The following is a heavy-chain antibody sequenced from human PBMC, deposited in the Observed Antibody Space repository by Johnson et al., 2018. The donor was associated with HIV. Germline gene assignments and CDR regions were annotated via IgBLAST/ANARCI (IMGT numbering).Heavy chain of an antibody. CDR3: ARWIRYCGGDCYDVFDI. V-gene: IGHV3-20*04. J-gene: IGHJ3*02. CDR1: GLTFDDCG. D-gene: IGHD2-21*02. Sequence: VLLVESGGGVVRPGGSLRLSCAASGLTFDDCGMSWVRQGPGKGLEWVSGINWNGGSTGYADSVKGRFTISRDNAKNSLYLQMNSLRAEDTALYYCARWIRYCGGDCYDVFDIWGQGTKVTVSS. CDR2: INWNGGST.